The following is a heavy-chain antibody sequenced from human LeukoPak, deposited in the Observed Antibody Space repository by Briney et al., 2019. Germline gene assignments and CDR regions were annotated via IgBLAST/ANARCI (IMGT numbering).Heavy chain of an antibody. J-gene: IGHJ4*02. V-gene: IGHV3-53*01. CDR3: ARDDVGLDSSGTKSDY. Sequence: GGSLRLSCAASGFTVSSNYMSWVRQAPGKGLERVSVIYSGGSTYYADSVKGRFTISRDNSKNTLYLQMNSLRAEDTAVYYCARDDVGLDSSGTKSDYWGQGTLVTVSS. D-gene: IGHD3-22*01. CDR1: GFTVSSNY. CDR2: IYSGGST.